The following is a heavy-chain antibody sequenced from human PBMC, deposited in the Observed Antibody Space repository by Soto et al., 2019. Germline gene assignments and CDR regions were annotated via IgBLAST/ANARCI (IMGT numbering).Heavy chain of an antibody. V-gene: IGHV1-2*02. CDR3: ARSRSTVSRGSYFDV. D-gene: IGHD4-4*01. CDR2: VNAYNGAT. CDR1: GYNFDAYY. J-gene: IGHJ4*02. Sequence: ASVKVSCKSSGYNFDAYYIHWVRQAPGQGLEWMGCVNAYNGATLSAQVFQGRVSMTRDTSITSAVMELSGLTSGDTAVYYCARSRSTVSRGSYFDVWGQGALVTVSS.